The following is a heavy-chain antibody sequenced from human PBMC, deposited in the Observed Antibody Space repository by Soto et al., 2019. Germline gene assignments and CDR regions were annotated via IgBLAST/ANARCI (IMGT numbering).Heavy chain of an antibody. D-gene: IGHD4-17*01. CDR1: GGTFSSHT. CDR2: IIPIVGVA. CDR3: ARASHDSGGNPHNDAVDI. V-gene: IGHV1-69*02. J-gene: IGHJ3*02. Sequence: QVQLVQSGAEVKKPGSSVKVSCKASGGTFSSHTISWVRQAPGQGLEWMGRIIPIVGVAHYTQRLQDRVTITADKSTSTAYMELSSLRSDDTAVYYCARASHDSGGNPHNDAVDIWGQGTMLIVSS.